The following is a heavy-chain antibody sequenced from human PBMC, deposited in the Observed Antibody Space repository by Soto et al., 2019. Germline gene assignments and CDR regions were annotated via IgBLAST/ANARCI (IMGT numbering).Heavy chain of an antibody. J-gene: IGHJ4*02. Sequence: ESGGGLVQPGGSLRLSCAASGFTFSSFGMNWVRQAPGKGLEWVSLISDSGGTTFHADSVKGRFSISRDNSKNTLYLQMNSLRGEDTAVYYCAKAARTTTLYNFDFWGQGTLVTVSS. CDR1: GFTFSSFG. V-gene: IGHV3-23*01. D-gene: IGHD1-1*01. CDR3: AKAARTTTLYNFDF. CDR2: ISDSGGTT.